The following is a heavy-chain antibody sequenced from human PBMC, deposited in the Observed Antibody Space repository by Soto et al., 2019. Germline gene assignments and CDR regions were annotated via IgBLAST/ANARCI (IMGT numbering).Heavy chain of an antibody. CDR1: GFTFSSNA. J-gene: IGHJ6*03. Sequence: GGSLRLSCAASGFTFSSNAMHWVRQGPGKGLEYVSAISNNGVATYYANSVKGRFTISRDNSKNTLYLQMGSLRAEDMAVYYCARAMGYYYYYMDVWGKGTTVTVSS. CDR2: ISNNGVAT. V-gene: IGHV3-64*01. D-gene: IGHD2-8*01. CDR3: ARAMGYYYYYMDV.